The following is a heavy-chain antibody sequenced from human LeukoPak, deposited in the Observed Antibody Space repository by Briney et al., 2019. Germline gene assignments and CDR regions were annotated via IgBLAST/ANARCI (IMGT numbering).Heavy chain of an antibody. D-gene: IGHD3-22*01. CDR3: AKGYYDSSGSYYFDY. V-gene: IGHV3-23*01. Sequence: PGGSLRLSCAASGFTFSSYGMSWVRQAPGKGLEWVSAISGSGGSTYYADSVKGRFTISRDNSKNTLYLQMNSLRAEDTAVYYCAKGYYDSSGSYYFDYWGQGTLVTVSS. CDR1: GFTFSSYG. CDR2: ISGSGGST. J-gene: IGHJ4*02.